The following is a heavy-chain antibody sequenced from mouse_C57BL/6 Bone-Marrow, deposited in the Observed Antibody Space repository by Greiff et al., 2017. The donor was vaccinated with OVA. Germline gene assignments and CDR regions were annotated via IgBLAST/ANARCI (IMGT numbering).Heavy chain of an antibody. CDR1: GYTFTSYW. V-gene: IGHV1-50*01. J-gene: IGHJ1*03. Sequence: QVQLQQPGAELVKPGASVKLSCKASGYTFTSYWMQWVKQRPGQGLEWIGEIDPSDSYTNYNQKFTGKATLTVDTSSSTAYMQLSSLTSEDSAVYYCARWGRGWYFDVWGTGTTVTVSS. CDR3: ARWGRGWYFDV. CDR2: IDPSDSYT. D-gene: IGHD1-1*01.